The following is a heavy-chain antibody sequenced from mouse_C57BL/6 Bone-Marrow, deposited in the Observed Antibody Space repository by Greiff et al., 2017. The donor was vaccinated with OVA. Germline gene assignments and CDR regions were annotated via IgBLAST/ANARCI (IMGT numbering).Heavy chain of an antibody. J-gene: IGHJ1*03. Sequence: VQLQQSGAELMKPGASVKLSCKASGYTFTGYWIEWVKQRPGHGLEWIGEILPGSGSTNYNEKFKGKATFTADTSSNTAYMQLSSLTTEDSAIYYCARKFYYYGSSYEDFDGWGTGTTVTVSS. V-gene: IGHV1-9*01. CDR2: ILPGSGST. CDR1: GYTFTGYW. CDR3: ARKFYYYGSSYEDFDG. D-gene: IGHD1-1*01.